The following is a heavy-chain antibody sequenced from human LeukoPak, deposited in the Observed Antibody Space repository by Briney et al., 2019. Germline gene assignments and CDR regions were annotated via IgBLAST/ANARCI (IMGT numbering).Heavy chain of an antibody. J-gene: IGHJ6*03. CDR1: GGPFSGYY. CDR3: ARGRRYDRFWCYYYYMDV. V-gene: IGHV4-34*01. Sequence: PSETLSLTCAVFGGPFSGYYWSWIRQPPGKGLEWIGEINHSGSTNYNPSLKSRVTISVDTSKSQFSLKLSSVTAADTAVYYCARGRRYDRFWCYYYYMDVWGKGTTVTVSS. CDR2: INHSGST. D-gene: IGHD3-22*01.